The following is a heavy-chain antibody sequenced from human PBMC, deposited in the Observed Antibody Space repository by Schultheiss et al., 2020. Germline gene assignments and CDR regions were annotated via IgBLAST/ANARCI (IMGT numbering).Heavy chain of an antibody. J-gene: IGHJ4*02. D-gene: IGHD2-15*01. CDR1: GYTFTSYA. V-gene: IGHV1-3*01. CDR3: TTESPGWQPLV. CDR2: INAGNGNT. Sequence: ASVKVSCKASGYTFTSYAMHWVRQAPGQRLEWMGWINAGNGNTKYSQKFQGRVTMTRNTSISTVYMELSSLRSEDTAVYYCTTESPGWQPLVWGQGTLVTVSS.